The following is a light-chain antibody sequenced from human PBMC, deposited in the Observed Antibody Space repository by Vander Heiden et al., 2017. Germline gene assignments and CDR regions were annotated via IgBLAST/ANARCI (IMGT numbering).Light chain of an antibody. J-gene: IGKJ4*01. V-gene: IGKV3-11*01. CDR2: DTS. CDR3: QQCYKWPFT. CDR1: QSISTY. Sequence: EVLLTPSPVPLSLSPGERASLSCRASQSISTYLAWYQQKPGQAPRLLIYDTSNRATGIPARFSGSGSGIDFTLTISSLEPEDFAVYVCQQCYKWPFTFGGGTKVEI.